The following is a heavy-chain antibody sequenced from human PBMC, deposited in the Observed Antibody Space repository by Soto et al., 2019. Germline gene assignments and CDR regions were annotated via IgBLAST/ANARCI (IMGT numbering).Heavy chain of an antibody. J-gene: IGHJ4*02. CDR2: ISGSGGST. CDR3: AKVHRAMIVVVIYLYFDY. D-gene: IGHD3-22*01. Sequence: GGSLRLSCAASGFTFSSYAMSWVRQAPGKGLEWVSAISGSGGSTYYADSVKGRFTISRDNSKNTLHLQMNSLRAEDTAVYYCAKVHRAMIVVVIYLYFDYWGQGTLVTVSS. CDR1: GFTFSSYA. V-gene: IGHV3-23*01.